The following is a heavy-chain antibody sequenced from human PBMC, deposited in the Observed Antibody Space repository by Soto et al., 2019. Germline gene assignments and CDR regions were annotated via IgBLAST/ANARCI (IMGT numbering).Heavy chain of an antibody. CDR3: ATPSEDTDYYYYGMDV. CDR1: GYTFTSYY. J-gene: IGHJ6*02. D-gene: IGHD5-18*01. V-gene: IGHV1-46*01. CDR2: INPSGGST. Sequence: ASVKVSCKASGYTFTSYYMHCVRQAPGQGLEWMGIINPSGGSTSYAQKFQGRVTMTRDTSTSTVYMELSSLRSEDTAVYYCATPSEDTDYYYYGMDVWGQGTTVTVSS.